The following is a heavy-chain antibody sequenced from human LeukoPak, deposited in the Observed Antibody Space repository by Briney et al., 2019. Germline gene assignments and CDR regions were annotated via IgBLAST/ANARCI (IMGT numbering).Heavy chain of an antibody. Sequence: SGTLSLTCGVSGGSISGTNWWSWVRQPPGQGLEWIGEISLRGLTNYNPSLRSRLTMSLDESKNQVSLNLTSVTAADTAVYYCSRESGPFSPLGFWGQGTLVSVHS. J-gene: IGHJ4*02. CDR1: GGSISGTNW. CDR2: ISLRGLT. CDR3: SRESGPFSPLGF. V-gene: IGHV4-4*02. D-gene: IGHD1-26*01.